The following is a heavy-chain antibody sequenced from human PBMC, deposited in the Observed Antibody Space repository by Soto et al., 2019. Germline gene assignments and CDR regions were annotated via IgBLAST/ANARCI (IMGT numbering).Heavy chain of an antibody. Sequence: GGSLRLSCAASGFTFSNYAMSWVRQAPGKGLEWVSGFSGSDGSTQNADSVKGRFTISRDYSKSTLYQQMNSLRAEDTAVYYCARSIIAAAGTGNFDYWGQGTLVTVSS. D-gene: IGHD6-13*01. CDR1: GFTFSNYA. CDR2: FSGSDGST. J-gene: IGHJ4*02. V-gene: IGHV3-23*01. CDR3: ARSIIAAAGTGNFDY.